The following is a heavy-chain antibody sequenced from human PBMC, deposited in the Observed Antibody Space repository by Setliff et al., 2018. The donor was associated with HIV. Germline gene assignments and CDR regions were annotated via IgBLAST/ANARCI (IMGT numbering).Heavy chain of an antibody. V-gene: IGHV4-39*01. Sequence: PSETLSLTCFRRVSGGSISSSSYYWGWIRQPPGKGLEWIGNIYYSGSTYYNPSLKSRVTISVDTSENQFSLRLNSVTAADTAVYYCARYRYYYDSSGYGRWFDPWGQGTLVTVSS. J-gene: IGHJ5*02. D-gene: IGHD3-22*01. CDR1: GGSISSSSYY. CDR2: IYYSGST. CDR3: ARYRYYYDSSGYGRWFDP.